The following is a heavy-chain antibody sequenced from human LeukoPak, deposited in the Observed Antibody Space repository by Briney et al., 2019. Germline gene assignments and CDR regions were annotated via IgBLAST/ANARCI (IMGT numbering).Heavy chain of an antibody. CDR1: GYHFTGYH. V-gene: IGHV1-2*02. J-gene: IGHJ5*02. CDR2: ISTDSGDA. Sequence: ASVKVSCRASGYHFTGYHVHWVRQAPGQGLEWMGRISTDSGDADIAQKFQGRVTMTRDTSISTAYMELSRLTSDDSAVYYCAGLGSTVKGRIDPWGQGTSVTVSS. CDR3: AGLGSTVKGRIDP. D-gene: IGHD5/OR15-5a*01.